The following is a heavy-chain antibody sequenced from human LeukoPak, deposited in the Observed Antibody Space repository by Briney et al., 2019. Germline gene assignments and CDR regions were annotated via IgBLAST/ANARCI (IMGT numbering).Heavy chain of an antibody. CDR2: IYPGDSDT. V-gene: IGHV5-51*01. Sequence: GESLKISCKGSGYSFTSHWIGWVRQMPGKGLEWMGIIYPGDSDTRYSPSFQGQVTISADKSISTAYLQWSSLKASDTAMYYCARQGDYYDSRGYFDYWGQGTLVTVSS. J-gene: IGHJ4*02. CDR3: ARQGDYYDSRGYFDY. CDR1: GYSFTSHW. D-gene: IGHD3-22*01.